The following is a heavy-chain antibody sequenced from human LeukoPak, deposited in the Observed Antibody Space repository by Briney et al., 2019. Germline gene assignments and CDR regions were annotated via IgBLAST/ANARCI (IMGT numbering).Heavy chain of an antibody. J-gene: IGHJ6*04. D-gene: IGHD2-15*01. CDR1: GFTFSSYT. CDR3: ARDRAVVVMNPHYYYGMDV. CDR2: ISSGGTFV. V-gene: IGHV3-21*01. Sequence: PGGSLRLSCTGSGFTFSSYTLHWVRQAPGKELEWVSSISSGGTFVFYADSVTGRFTISRDNAGKFLYLQMDSLRAEDTGVYYCARDRAVVVMNPHYYYGMDVWGEGTTVIVSS.